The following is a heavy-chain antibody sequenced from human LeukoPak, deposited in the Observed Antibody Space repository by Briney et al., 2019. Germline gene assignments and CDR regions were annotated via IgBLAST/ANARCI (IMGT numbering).Heavy chain of an antibody. D-gene: IGHD2-21*02. CDR3: ARGGGAFCGGDCKRTFDY. V-gene: IGHV3-53*01. Sequence: GGSLRLSCATTGFIVSSDYMSWVRQAPGKGLEWVSTIYSDGSTYYAGSVKGRFAISRDNSKNTLYLQMNSLTVDDAAVYYCARGGGAFCGGDCKRTFDYWGQGTLVTVSS. CDR2: IYSDGST. CDR1: GFIVSSDY. J-gene: IGHJ4*02.